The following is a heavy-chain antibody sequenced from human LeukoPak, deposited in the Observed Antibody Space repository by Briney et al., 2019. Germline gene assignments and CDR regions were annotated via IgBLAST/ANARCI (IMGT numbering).Heavy chain of an antibody. D-gene: IGHD4-17*01. V-gene: IGHV6-1*01. CDR1: GDSVASNSAA. Sequence: SQTLSLTSAISGDSVASNSAAWNWIRQSPSRGLEWLGRTYYRSKWYNDYAVSVKGRITFNPDTSKNQFSLHLNSVTPEDTAVYYCARTPPRALTTVFIFDCWAERIGVSVSS. CDR3: ARTPPRALTTVFIFDC. CDR2: TYYRSKWYN. J-gene: IGHJ4*02.